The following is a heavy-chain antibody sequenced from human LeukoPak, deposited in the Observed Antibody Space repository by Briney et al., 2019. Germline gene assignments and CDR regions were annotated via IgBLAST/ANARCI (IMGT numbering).Heavy chain of an antibody. J-gene: IGHJ4*02. Sequence: ASVKVSCKASGYTFTRDYMHWVRQAPGRGLEWMGVINPSGDGTSYAQKFQGRVTMTRNVSTSTVYMELSSLRSEDTAMYYCARTCCSETSKFDYWGQGTLVTVSS. CDR2: INPSGDGT. CDR1: GYTFTRDY. V-gene: IGHV1-46*01. CDR3: ARTCCSETSKFDY. D-gene: IGHD2-15*01.